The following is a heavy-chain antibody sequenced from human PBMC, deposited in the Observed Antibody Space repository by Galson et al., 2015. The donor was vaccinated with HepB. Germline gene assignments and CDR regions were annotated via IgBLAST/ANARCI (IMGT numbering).Heavy chain of an antibody. CDR3: ARDGYSSSWYVRYFDL. CDR1: GFTVSSNY. D-gene: IGHD6-13*01. Sequence: SLRLSCAASGFTVSSNYMSWVRQAPGKGLEWVSVIYSGTSTYCADSVKGRFTISRDNSKNTLYPQMNSLRAEDTAVYYCARDGYSSSWYVRYFDLWGRGTLVTVSS. J-gene: IGHJ2*01. V-gene: IGHV3-66*01. CDR2: IYSGTST.